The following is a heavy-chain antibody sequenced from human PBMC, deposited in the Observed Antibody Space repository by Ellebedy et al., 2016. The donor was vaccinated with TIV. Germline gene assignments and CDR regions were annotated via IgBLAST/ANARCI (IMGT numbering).Heavy chain of an antibody. J-gene: IGHJ5*02. D-gene: IGHD1-7*01. CDR3: ATAGGNWNSAWFDP. CDR1: GDIFSNYA. CDR2: ITPIFDTG. V-gene: IGHV1-69*06. Sequence: SVKVSCXASGDIFSNYAISWVRQAPGQGLEWMGGITPIFDTGNYAQKFQGRVTMTEDTSTDTAYMELSSLRSEDTAVYYCATAGGNWNSAWFDPWGQGTLVTVSS.